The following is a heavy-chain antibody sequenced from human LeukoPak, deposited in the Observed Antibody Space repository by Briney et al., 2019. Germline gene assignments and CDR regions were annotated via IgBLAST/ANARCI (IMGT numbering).Heavy chain of an antibody. CDR2: VYSGGST. Sequence: RGSLRLSCAASGFTVSSNYMSWVRQAPGKGLEWVSVVYSGGSTYYADSVKGRFTISRDNSKNTLYLQMNSLRAEDTAVYYCARAPTTVVYAPNWGQGTLVTVSS. CDR1: GFTVSSNY. V-gene: IGHV3-66*02. CDR3: ARAPTTVVYAPN. J-gene: IGHJ4*02. D-gene: IGHD4-23*01.